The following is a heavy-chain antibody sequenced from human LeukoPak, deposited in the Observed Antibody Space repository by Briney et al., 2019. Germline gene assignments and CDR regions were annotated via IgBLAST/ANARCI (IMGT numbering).Heavy chain of an antibody. CDR2: INPNSGGT. CDR1: GYTFTGYY. Sequence: ASVKVSCKASGYTFTGYYMHWVRQAPGQGLEWMGWINPNSGGTNYAQKFQGRVTMTRDTSISTAYMELSRLRSDDTAVYYCARDEPRWGSSISWGQGTLVTVSS. J-gene: IGHJ4*02. CDR3: ARDEPRWGSSIS. V-gene: IGHV1-2*02. D-gene: IGHD6-6*01.